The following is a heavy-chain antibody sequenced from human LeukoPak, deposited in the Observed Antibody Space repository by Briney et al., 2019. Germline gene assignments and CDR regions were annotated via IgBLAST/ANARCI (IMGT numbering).Heavy chain of an antibody. CDR3: ARGGRLRLGELSPGLGY. CDR2: INPNSGGT. V-gene: IGHV1-2*02. J-gene: IGHJ4*02. D-gene: IGHD3-16*02. Sequence: GASVKVSCKASGYTFSDYYMHWVRQAPGQGLEWMGWINPNSGGTHYAQKFQGRVTMTRDTSISTAYMELSGLRSDDTAVYYCARGGRLRLGELSPGLGYWGQGTLVTVSS. CDR1: GYTFSDYY.